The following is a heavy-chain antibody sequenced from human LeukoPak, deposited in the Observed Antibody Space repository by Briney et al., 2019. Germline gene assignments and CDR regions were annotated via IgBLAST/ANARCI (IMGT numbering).Heavy chain of an antibody. J-gene: IGHJ6*02. V-gene: IGHV4-59*08. CDR2: IYYSGNT. CDR3: ARCSRGTSVGMDV. Sequence: PSETLSLTCSVSGGSISNYYWTWIRQPPGKGLEWIGYIYYSGNTNYNPSLKSRVTISLDTPKNQLSLKLTSVTAADTAVYYCARCSRGTSVGMDVWGQGTTVTVSS. D-gene: IGHD1-1*01. CDR1: GGSISNYY.